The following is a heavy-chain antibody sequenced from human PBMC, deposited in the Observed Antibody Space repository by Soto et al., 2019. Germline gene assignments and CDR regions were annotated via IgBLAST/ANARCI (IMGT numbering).Heavy chain of an antibody. J-gene: IGHJ6*02. CDR2: ISYDGTNK. Sequence: QVHLVESGGGVVQPGRSLRLSCAASGFTFRSYAMNWVRXXXXXXLEGVAVISYDGTNKYFADSVKGRFTISRDNSQSTLDLLXXXLXXXXXXXXXXXXXXXXXXXXXXYYYGMDVWGQGTTVTVSS. V-gene: IGHV3-30-3*01. CDR3: XXXXXXXXXXXXYYYGMDV. CDR1: GFTFRSYA.